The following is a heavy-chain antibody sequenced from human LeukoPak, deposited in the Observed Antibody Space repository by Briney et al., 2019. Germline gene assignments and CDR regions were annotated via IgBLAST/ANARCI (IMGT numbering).Heavy chain of an antibody. CDR2: MRYNGANK. CDR1: GFNFSSYG. V-gene: IGHV3-30*02. CDR3: AKNHMIRGIKVYFDY. Sequence: GGSLRLSCAASGFNFSSYGIHWVRQAPGKGLEWVAFMRYNGANKDYADSVKGRFTISRDNSKNTLYLQMNSLRAEDTAVYYCAKNHMIRGIKVYFDYWGQGTLVTVSS. J-gene: IGHJ4*02. D-gene: IGHD3-10*01.